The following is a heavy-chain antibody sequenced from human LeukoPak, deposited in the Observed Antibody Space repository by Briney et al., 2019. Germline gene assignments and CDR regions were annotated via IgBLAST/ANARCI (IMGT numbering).Heavy chain of an antibody. CDR2: ISYDRTNK. Sequence: GGSLRLSCAASGFTFSSFAMHWVRQAPGKGLEWVATISYDRTNKYYADSVKGRFTISRDNSENTLYLQMNSLKIEDTAVYYCARDGGAWIQLWLSFDFWGQGTLVTVSS. CDR3: ARDGGAWIQLWLSFDF. J-gene: IGHJ4*02. D-gene: IGHD5-18*01. V-gene: IGHV3-30-3*01. CDR1: GFTFSSFA.